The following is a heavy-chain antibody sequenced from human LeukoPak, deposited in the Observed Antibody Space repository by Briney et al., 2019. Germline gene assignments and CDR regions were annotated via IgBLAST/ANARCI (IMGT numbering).Heavy chain of an antibody. D-gene: IGHD2-15*01. V-gene: IGHV4-59*08. CDR1: GGSISSYY. Sequence: SETLSLTCTVSGGSISSYYWSWIRQPPGKGLEWIGYIYYSGSTNYNPSLKSRVTISVDTSKSQFSLKMSSVTAADTAVYYCARHLHCSGGSCYSYYYYGMDVWGQGTTVTVSS. CDR2: IYYSGST. CDR3: ARHLHCSGGSCYSYYYYGMDV. J-gene: IGHJ6*02.